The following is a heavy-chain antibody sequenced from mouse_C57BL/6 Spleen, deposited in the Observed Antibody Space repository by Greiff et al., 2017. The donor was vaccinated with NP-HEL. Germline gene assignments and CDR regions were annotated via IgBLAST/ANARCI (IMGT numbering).Heavy chain of an antibody. Sequence: QVQLQQSGAELARPGASVKLSCKASGYTFTSYGISWVKQRPGQGLEWIGEIYPRSGNTYYNEKFKGKATLTADKSSSTAYMELRSLTSEDAAVYFCARRGDSEAMGDWGQGASVTVAS. V-gene: IGHV1-81*01. J-gene: IGHJ4*01. CDR1: GYTFTSYG. CDR3: ARRGDSEAMGD. CDR2: IYPRSGNT. D-gene: IGHD2-12*01.